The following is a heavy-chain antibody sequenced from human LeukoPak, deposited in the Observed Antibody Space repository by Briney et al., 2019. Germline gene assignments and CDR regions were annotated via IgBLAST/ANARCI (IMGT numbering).Heavy chain of an antibody. D-gene: IGHD2-15*01. Sequence: ASVKVSCKASGYTLTAYYIYWVRQAPGQGLEWMGRNNPNSGGTDYAQNFQGRVTMTRDTSISTAYMELSRLRSDDTAVYYCARGYCSGGTCYLVENWLDPWGQGTLVTVSS. CDR2: NNPNSGGT. J-gene: IGHJ5*02. CDR1: GYTLTAYY. V-gene: IGHV1-2*06. CDR3: ARGYCSGGTCYLVENWLDP.